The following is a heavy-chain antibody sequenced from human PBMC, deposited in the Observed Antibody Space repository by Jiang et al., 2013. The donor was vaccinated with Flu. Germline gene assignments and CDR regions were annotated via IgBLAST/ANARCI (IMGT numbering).Heavy chain of an antibody. CDR1: GFTFSRYN. V-gene: IGHV3-64D*06. J-gene: IGHJ5*02. Sequence: QLLESGGGLVQPGGSLRLSCSASGFTFSRYNMYWVRQAPGKGLEYVSAISSSGGRTNYADSVRGRFTISRDNSKNTLYLQMSSLRPEDTAVYYCVKPGAEYCSSNNCWDNWLDPWGQGTLVTVSS. CDR2: ISSSGGRT. CDR3: VKPGAEYCSSNNCWDNWLDP. D-gene: IGHD2-2*01.